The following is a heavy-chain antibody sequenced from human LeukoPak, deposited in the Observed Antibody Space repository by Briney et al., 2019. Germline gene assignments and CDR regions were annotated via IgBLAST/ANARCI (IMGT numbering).Heavy chain of an antibody. D-gene: IGHD1-26*01. Sequence: SDTLSLTCTVSGGSISSYYWSWIRQPAGKGLEWIGRIYTSGSTNYNPSLKSRVTMSVDTSKNQFSLKLSSVTAADTAVYYCARDNSGSYTPDAFDIWGQGTMVTVSS. CDR1: GGSISSYY. V-gene: IGHV4-4*07. J-gene: IGHJ3*02. CDR3: ARDNSGSYTPDAFDI. CDR2: IYTSGST.